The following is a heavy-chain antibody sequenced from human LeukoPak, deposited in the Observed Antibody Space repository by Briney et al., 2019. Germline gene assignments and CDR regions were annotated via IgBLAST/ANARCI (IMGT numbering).Heavy chain of an antibody. Sequence: HSGGSLRLSCAASGFTFSSYGMHWVRQAPGKGLEWVAVIWYDGSNKYYADSVKGRFTISRDNSKNTLYLQMNSLRAEDTAVYYCARVPGTGELGEFDYWGQGTLVTVSS. D-gene: IGHD1-26*01. CDR3: ARVPGTGELGEFDY. CDR1: GFTFSSYG. CDR2: IWYDGSNK. V-gene: IGHV3-33*01. J-gene: IGHJ4*02.